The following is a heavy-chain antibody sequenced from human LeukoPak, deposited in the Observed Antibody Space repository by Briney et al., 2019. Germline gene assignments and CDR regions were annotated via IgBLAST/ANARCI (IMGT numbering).Heavy chain of an antibody. V-gene: IGHV3-30*15. CDR3: ARESSSRRFVFDV. Sequence: PGGSLRLSCTASGFTFRGNLLHWVRQAPGKGLEWVAGSSSDGGEQYYADSVKGRFTFSRDNSKSTLVLQMSSLRPDDTAVYYCARESSSRRFVFDVWGQGTVVTVSS. D-gene: IGHD6-13*01. CDR1: GFTFRGNL. J-gene: IGHJ3*01. CDR2: SSSDGGEQ.